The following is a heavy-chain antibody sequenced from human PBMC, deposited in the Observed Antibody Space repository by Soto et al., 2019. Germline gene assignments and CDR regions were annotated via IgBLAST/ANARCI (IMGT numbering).Heavy chain of an antibody. CDR3: ARVAYSNYPNYYYYYYMDV. J-gene: IGHJ6*03. D-gene: IGHD4-4*01. CDR2: IYYSGST. Sequence: SETLSLTWTFSGDSISSYYWSWIRQPPGKGLEWIGYIYYSGSTNYNPSLKSRVTISVDTSKNQFSLKLSSVTAADTAVYYCARVAYSNYPNYYYYYYMDVWGKGTTVTVSS. V-gene: IGHV4-59*01. CDR1: GDSISSYY.